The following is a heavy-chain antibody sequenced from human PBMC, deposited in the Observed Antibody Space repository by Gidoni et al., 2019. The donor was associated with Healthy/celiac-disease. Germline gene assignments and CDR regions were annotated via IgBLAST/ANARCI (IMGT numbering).Heavy chain of an antibody. CDR2: ISGSGGST. Sequence: EVQLLESGGGLVQPGGSLRLSCAASGFTFSSYAMSWVRQAPGKGLEWVSAISGSGGSTYYADSVKGRFTIARDNSKNTLYLQMNSLRAEDTAVYYCAKDREGLPSAFDIWGQGTMVTVSS. V-gene: IGHV3-23*01. CDR1: GFTFSSYA. D-gene: IGHD4-17*01. CDR3: AKDREGLPSAFDI. J-gene: IGHJ3*02.